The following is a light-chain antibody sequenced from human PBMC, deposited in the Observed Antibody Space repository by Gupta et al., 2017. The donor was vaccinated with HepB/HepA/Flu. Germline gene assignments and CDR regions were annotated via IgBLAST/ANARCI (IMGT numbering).Light chain of an antibody. CDR1: QDINSY. CDR2: SAS. V-gene: IGKV1-9*01. CDR3: QQFNSYPIT. J-gene: IGKJ5*01. Sequence: DIQLTQSPSFLSASVGDRVTITCRASQDINSYFIWYQQKPGKAPNLLIYSASTLQGGVPSRFSGSGSGTEFTLTISSLQPEDFATYYCQQFNSYPITFGQGTRLDIK.